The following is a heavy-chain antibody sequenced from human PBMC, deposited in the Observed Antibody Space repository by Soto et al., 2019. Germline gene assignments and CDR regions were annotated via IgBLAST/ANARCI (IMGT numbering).Heavy chain of an antibody. D-gene: IGHD3-10*01. V-gene: IGHV3-15*07. CDR1: GFSFHDAW. CDR3: TADLIGTYYSPYDY. Sequence: GGSLRLSCAASGFSFHDAWMNWVRQAPGKGLEWVGRIKSKTDGETTDYAAPVKGRFSVPRDDSKNTLYLQMNSLKTEDTAVYYCTADLIGTYYSPYDYWGQGILVTVSS. CDR2: IKSKTDGETT. J-gene: IGHJ4*02.